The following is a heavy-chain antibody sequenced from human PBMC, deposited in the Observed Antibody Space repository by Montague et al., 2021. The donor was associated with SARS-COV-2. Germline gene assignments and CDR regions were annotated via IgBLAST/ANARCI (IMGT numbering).Heavy chain of an antibody. V-gene: IGHV2-70*01. Sequence: PALGKPTQTLTLTCTFSGFSLSTSGMCVGWIRQPPGKALEWLALIDWDDDKYYSTSLKTRLTISKDTSKNQVVLTMTNMDPVDTATYYCARIWGATRGDAFDIWGQGTMVTVSS. CDR2: IDWDDDK. D-gene: IGHD1-26*01. J-gene: IGHJ3*02. CDR3: ARIWGATRGDAFDI. CDR1: GFSLSTSGMC.